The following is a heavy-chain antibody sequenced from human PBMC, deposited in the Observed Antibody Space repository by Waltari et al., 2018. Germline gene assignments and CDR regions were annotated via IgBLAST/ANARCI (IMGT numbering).Heavy chain of an antibody. J-gene: IGHJ4*02. CDR3: AREPSSEMGFDY. D-gene: IGHD6-6*01. CDR2: IYYSGNT. Sequence: QLQLQESGPGLVKPSETLSLTCTVPGGSLSSSSYYWGWIRQPPGKGLECLATIYYSGNTFYNPSIKSRATLSIDTSKNQFSLKLSSVTAADTAVYYCAREPSSEMGFDYWGQGTLVSVSS. V-gene: IGHV4-39*07. CDR1: GGSLSSSSYY.